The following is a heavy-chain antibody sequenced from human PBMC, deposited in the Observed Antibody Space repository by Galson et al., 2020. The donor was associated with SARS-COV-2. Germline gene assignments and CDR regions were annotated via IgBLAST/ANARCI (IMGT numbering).Heavy chain of an antibody. Sequence: GESLKISCSASGFIFSDYAMHWVRQAPGKGLEYVSAISSNGGTSFYADSVNGRFTMSRDNSKNMFYLQMTALRLADTGFYYCLSYSSTRQNHWGQGTLVTVSS. V-gene: IGHV3-64D*06. D-gene: IGHD2-2*01. CDR2: ISSNGGTS. J-gene: IGHJ4*02. CDR1: GFIFSDYA. CDR3: LSYSSTRQNH.